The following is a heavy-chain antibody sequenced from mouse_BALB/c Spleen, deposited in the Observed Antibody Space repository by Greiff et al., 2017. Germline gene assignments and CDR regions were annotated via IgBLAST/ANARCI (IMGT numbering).Heavy chain of an antibody. CDR2: IYPSDSYT. J-gene: IGHJ4*01. CDR3: TRGGTTVVRTYYYAMDY. Sequence: QVQLKQPGAELVRPGASVKLSCKASGYTFTSYWINWVKQRPGQGLEWIGNIYPSDSYTNYNQKFKDKATLTVDKSSSTAYMQLSSTTSEDSAVYYCTRGGTTVVRTYYYAMDYWGQGTSVTVSS. D-gene: IGHD1-1*01. CDR1: GYTFTSYW. V-gene: IGHV1-69*02.